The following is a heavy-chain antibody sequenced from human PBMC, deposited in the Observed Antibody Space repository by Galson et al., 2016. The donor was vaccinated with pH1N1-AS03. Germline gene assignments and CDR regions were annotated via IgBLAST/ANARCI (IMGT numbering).Heavy chain of an antibody. D-gene: IGHD6-6*01. CDR1: GGSINSGDYY. Sequence: TLSLPCTVSGGSINSGDYYWSWVRQPPGKGLEWIGSVYYDGNTYYNPSLKSRATISVDTSKNLFSLKLTSVTAADTAVYYCARTRAARPADAFDVWGQGTTVTVSS. V-gene: IGHV4-39*07. CDR2: VYYDGNT. J-gene: IGHJ3*01. CDR3: ARTRAARPADAFDV.